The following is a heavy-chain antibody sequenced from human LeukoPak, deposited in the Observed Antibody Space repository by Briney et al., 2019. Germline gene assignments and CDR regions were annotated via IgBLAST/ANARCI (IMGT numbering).Heavy chain of an antibody. Sequence: ASVKVSCKASGYTFTGYYMHWVPQAPGQGLEWMGWINPNSGGTNYAQKFQGRVTMTRDTSISTAYMELSRLRSDDTAVYYCAREEMATIPFDYWGQGTLVTVSS. V-gene: IGHV1-2*02. CDR3: AREEMATIPFDY. CDR2: INPNSGGT. J-gene: IGHJ4*02. CDR1: GYTFTGYY. D-gene: IGHD5-24*01.